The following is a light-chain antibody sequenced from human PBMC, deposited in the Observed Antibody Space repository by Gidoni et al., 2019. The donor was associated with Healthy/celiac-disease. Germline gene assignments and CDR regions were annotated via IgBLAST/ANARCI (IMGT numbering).Light chain of an antibody. V-gene: IGKV1-39*01. CDR2: AAS. J-gene: IGKJ1*01. CDR3: HQSYRSPWT. Sequence: DIQMTQSPSSLSASVGDRVTITCRASQSISNYLNWYQQKPGKAPKLLIYAASSLQSGVPSRFSGSGSGTDFTLTISSLQPEDFATYYCHQSYRSPWTFGQGTKVEI. CDR1: QSISNY.